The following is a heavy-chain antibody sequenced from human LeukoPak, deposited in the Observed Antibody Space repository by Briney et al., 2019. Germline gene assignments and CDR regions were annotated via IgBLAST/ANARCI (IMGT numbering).Heavy chain of an antibody. CDR3: ARETGTNPAGNYNWFDP. J-gene: IGHJ5*02. V-gene: IGHV1-46*01. D-gene: IGHD1-1*01. CDR1: GYTFTSYY. Sequence: ASVKVSCKASGYTFTSYYMHWVRQAPGQGLEWMGIINPSGGSTSYAQKFQGRVTMTRDTSTSTVYMGLSSLRSEDTAVYYCARETGTNPAGNYNWFDPWGQGTLVTVSP. CDR2: INPSGGST.